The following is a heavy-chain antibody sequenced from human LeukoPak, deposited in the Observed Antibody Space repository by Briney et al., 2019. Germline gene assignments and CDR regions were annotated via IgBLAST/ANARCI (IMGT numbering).Heavy chain of an antibody. Sequence: SVKVSCKASGYTFTSYGISWVRQAPGQGLEWMGGIIPIFGTANYAQKFQGRVTITADESTSTAYMELSSLRSEDTAVYYCARESTYYYDSSGYYSPYSWGQGTLVTVSS. CDR1: GYTFTSYG. V-gene: IGHV1-69*13. CDR2: IIPIFGTA. CDR3: ARESTYYYDSSGYYSPYS. D-gene: IGHD3-22*01. J-gene: IGHJ4*02.